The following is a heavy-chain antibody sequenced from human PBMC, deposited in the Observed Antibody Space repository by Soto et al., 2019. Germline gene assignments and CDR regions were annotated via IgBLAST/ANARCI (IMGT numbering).Heavy chain of an antibody. J-gene: IGHJ6*02. CDR1: GFSLSTSGVG. Sequence: QITLKESGPTLVKPTQTLTLTCTFSGFSLSTSGVGVGWIRQPPGKALEWLALIYWDDDKRYSPSLKSRLTITKDTSKNQVVLTMTNMDPVDTATYYCAHRRDWGYYDSSGYYYPPGYYYYGMDVWGQGTTVTVSS. V-gene: IGHV2-5*02. CDR2: IYWDDDK. D-gene: IGHD3-22*01. CDR3: AHRRDWGYYDSSGYYYPPGYYYYGMDV.